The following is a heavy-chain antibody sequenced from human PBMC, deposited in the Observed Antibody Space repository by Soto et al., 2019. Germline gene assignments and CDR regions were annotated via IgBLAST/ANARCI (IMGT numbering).Heavy chain of an antibody. V-gene: IGHV5-51*01. CDR1: GYSFTSYW. CDR3: AAYSGSSGRHFAY. Sequence: RGESLKISCKGSGYSFTSYWIGWVRQMPGKGLEWMGMIYPGDSDTRYSPSLQGQVSISADKSISTAYLQWSSLKASDTAMYYCAAYSGSSGRHFAYWGQGTLVTVSS. CDR2: IYPGDSDT. J-gene: IGHJ4*02. D-gene: IGHD6-6*01.